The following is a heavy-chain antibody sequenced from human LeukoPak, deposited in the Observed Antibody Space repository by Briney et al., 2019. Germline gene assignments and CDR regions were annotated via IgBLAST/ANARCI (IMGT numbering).Heavy chain of an antibody. J-gene: IGHJ6*04. Sequence: PSQTLSLTCAVSGGSISSGGYSWSWIRQPPGKGLEWIGYIYHSGSTYYNPSLKSRVTISVDRSKNQFSLKLSSVTAADTAVYYCARGGYCSGGSCYPDYYYGMDVWGKGTTVTVSS. V-gene: IGHV4-30-2*01. CDR2: IYHSGST. D-gene: IGHD2-15*01. CDR3: ARGGYCSGGSCYPDYYYGMDV. CDR1: GGSISSGGYS.